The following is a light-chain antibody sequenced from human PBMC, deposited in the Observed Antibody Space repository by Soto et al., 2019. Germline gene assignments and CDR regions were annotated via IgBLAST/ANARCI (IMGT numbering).Light chain of an antibody. J-gene: IGLJ3*02. V-gene: IGLV2-14*03. CDR3: SSYTATRTVV. CDR1: SSDVGGYNH. CDR2: DVS. Sequence: QSALTQPASVSGSPGQSITIACTGTSSDVGGYNHVSWYQVHPGNAPRLVIYDVSIRPPAVSDRFSGSTSGNTASPTISGLQAEDEADYYCSSYTATRTVVFGGGTQLTVL.